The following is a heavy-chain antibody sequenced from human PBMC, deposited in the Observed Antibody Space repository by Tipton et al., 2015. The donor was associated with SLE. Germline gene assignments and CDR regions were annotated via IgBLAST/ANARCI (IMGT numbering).Heavy chain of an antibody. CDR3: ARDRSAYYPYWYFDL. CDR1: TDSITNYY. CDR2: IYYTGST. V-gene: IGHV4-59*01. J-gene: IGHJ2*01. Sequence: TLSLTCTVSTDSITNYYWSWIRQPPGQGVEWIGYIYYTGSTKYNPSLKSRVTISIDTSKNQFSLKMTSMTAADTAVYYCARDRSAYYPYWYFDLWGRGTLVTVSS. D-gene: IGHD3-3*01.